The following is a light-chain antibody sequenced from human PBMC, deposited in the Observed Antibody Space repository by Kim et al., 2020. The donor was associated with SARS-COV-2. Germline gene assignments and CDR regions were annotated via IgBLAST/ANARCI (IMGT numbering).Light chain of an antibody. Sequence: VAREQTVRSKCKVDSLRSYYESWYQQKPVQAPVLFVYAKNKRPSGIPDRFSGSTSGNTASLTITGTQAEDEADYYCNSRDNSAKQVFGGGTKVTVL. CDR2: AKN. CDR3: NSRDNSAKQV. CDR1: SLRSYY. V-gene: IGLV3-19*01. J-gene: IGLJ3*02.